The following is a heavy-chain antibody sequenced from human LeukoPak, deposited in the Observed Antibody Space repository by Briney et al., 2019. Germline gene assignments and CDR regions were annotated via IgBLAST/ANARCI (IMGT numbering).Heavy chain of an antibody. J-gene: IGHJ4*02. CDR1: GGSISSSDYY. CDR2: IYYNGNT. V-gene: IGHV4-39*01. D-gene: IGHD4-23*01. CDR3: ARTVGTHRFDY. Sequence: SGTLSLTCTVSGGSISSSDYYWGCIRQPPGERLEWIGTIYYNGNTYYNPSLQSRVIISVDTSKNQFSLKLTSVTAPDTAVYYCARTVGTHRFDYWGQGSLVTVSS.